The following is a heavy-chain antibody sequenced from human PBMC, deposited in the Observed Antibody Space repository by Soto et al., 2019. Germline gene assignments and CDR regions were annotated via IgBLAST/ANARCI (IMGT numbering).Heavy chain of an antibody. D-gene: IGHD3-10*01. CDR1: GGSISSGGYY. CDR2: IYYSGST. CDR3: ARYGSGSYYPTAFDY. V-gene: IGHV4-31*03. Sequence: QVQLQESGPGLVKPSQTLSLTCTVSGGSISSGGYYWSWIRQHPGKGLECIGYIYYSGSTYYNPSPKSRVTISVDTSENQFSLKLSSVTAADTAVYYCARYGSGSYYPTAFDYWGQGTLVTDSS. J-gene: IGHJ4*02.